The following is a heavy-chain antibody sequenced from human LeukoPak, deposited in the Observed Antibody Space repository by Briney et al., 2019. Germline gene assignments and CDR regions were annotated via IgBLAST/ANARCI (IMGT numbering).Heavy chain of an antibody. D-gene: IGHD3-10*01. V-gene: IGHV3-21*06. J-gene: IGHJ4*02. Sequence: PGGPLRLSCAASGFPFSSYAMTWIRQAPGKGLEWVSSISGSNTYIYYADPVKGRFTISRDNAKNSLYLQMNSLRAEDTAVYYCARARNYGTVFDSWGQGTLVTVSS. CDR1: GFPFSSYA. CDR3: ARARNYGTVFDS. CDR2: ISGSNTYI.